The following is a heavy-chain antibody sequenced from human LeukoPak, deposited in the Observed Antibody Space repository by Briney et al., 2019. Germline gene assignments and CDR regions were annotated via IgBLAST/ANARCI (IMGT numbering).Heavy chain of an antibody. D-gene: IGHD3-22*01. Sequence: ASVKVSCKASGGTFSSYAISWVRQAPGQGLEWTGIINPSGGSTSYAQKFQGRVTMTRDMSTSTVYMELSSLRSEDTAVYYCARADPGTYYYDSSGYYYPGSFDYWGQGTLVTVSS. CDR2: INPSGGST. V-gene: IGHV1-46*01. CDR1: GGTFSSYA. J-gene: IGHJ4*02. CDR3: ARADPGTYYYDSSGYYYPGSFDY.